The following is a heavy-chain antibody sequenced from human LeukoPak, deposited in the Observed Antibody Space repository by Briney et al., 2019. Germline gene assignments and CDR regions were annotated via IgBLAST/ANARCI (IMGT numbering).Heavy chain of an antibody. J-gene: IGHJ5*01. CDR1: GFAFSVYA. Sequence: GGSLRLSCAASGFAFSVYAMSWLRQPPGKGLEWVSTINANSGTTSYAPSVRGRFTISRDNSKNTLYLQLTTLRADDTATYYCAKPISGGLAVTADWFHPWGQGTLVVVSS. D-gene: IGHD6-19*01. V-gene: IGHV3-23*01. CDR2: INANSGTT. CDR3: AKPISGGLAVTADWFHP.